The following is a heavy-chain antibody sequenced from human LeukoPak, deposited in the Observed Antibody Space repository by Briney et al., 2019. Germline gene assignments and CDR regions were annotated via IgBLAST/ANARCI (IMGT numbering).Heavy chain of an antibody. CDR2: IYYSGST. Sequence: SETLSLTCTVSGGSISSSSYYWGWIHQPPGKGLEWIGSIYYSGSTYYNPSLKSRVTISVDTSKNQFSLKLSSVTAADTAVYYCARGVGAAAGNRWFDPWGQGTLVTVSS. J-gene: IGHJ5*02. D-gene: IGHD6-13*01. CDR1: GGSISSSSYY. V-gene: IGHV4-39*07. CDR3: ARGVGAAAGNRWFDP.